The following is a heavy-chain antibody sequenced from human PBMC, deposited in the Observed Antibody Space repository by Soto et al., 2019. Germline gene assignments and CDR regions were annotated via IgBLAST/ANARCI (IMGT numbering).Heavy chain of an antibody. J-gene: IGHJ5*02. CDR2: ISTYSGDT. CDR1: GYTFFTYD. D-gene: IGHD5-12*01. CDR3: ARHHGPTTSENWFDP. V-gene: IGHV1-18*01. Sequence: ASVKVSCKASGYTFFTYDISWVRQAPGQGLEWMGWISTYSGDTKYAQKFQGRVTMATDTSTTTAYLELRSLRSDDTAVYYCARHHGPTTSENWFDPWGQGTLVTVS.